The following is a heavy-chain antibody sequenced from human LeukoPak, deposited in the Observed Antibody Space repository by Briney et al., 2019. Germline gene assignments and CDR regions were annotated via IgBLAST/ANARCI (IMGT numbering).Heavy chain of an antibody. Sequence: SQTLSLTCTVSDGSISSGSYYWAWIRQPAGKGLEWIGRISTSGSTNYNPSLKSRLTISADTSKNQFSLKLNSVTAADTAVYYCARAAAAGLDSWGQGTLVTVSS. CDR2: ISTSGST. J-gene: IGHJ4*02. D-gene: IGHD6-13*01. V-gene: IGHV4-61*02. CDR1: DGSISSGSYY. CDR3: ARAAAAGLDS.